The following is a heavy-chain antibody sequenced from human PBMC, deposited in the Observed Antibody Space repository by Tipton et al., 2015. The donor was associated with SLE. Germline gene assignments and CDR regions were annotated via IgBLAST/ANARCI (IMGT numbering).Heavy chain of an antibody. D-gene: IGHD3-3*01. J-gene: IGHJ4*02. Sequence: TLSLTCTVSGGPISSPVYYWGWIRQSPGKRLEWIGSVDYSGSTYFNPSLKSRVTISLDTSKNEFYLKLTSVTAADTAVYYCARGYYDFWSGYSEYYFDSWGQGTLVTVSS. CDR2: VDYSGST. CDR3: ARGYYDFWSGYSEYYFDS. CDR1: GGPISSPVYY. V-gene: IGHV4-39*07.